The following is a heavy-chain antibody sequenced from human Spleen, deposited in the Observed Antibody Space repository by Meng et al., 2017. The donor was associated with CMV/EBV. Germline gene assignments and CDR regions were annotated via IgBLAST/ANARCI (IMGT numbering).Heavy chain of an antibody. CDR2: IDPSSGDK. D-gene: IGHD7-27*01. CDR3: ARDNNWGPDY. CDR1: GYTFTTNH. J-gene: IGHJ4*02. Sequence: ASVKVSCKASGYTFTTNHIHWVRQVPGQGLEWMGWIDPSSGDKNSAHNFQGRLTMTRDTSIRTAYMELTGLTSDDTAVYYCARDNNWGPDYWGQGTLVTVSS. V-gene: IGHV1-2*02.